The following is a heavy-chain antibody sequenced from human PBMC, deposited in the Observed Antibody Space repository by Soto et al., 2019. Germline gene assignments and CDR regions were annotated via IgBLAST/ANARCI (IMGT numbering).Heavy chain of an antibody. CDR2: IYHGGST. D-gene: IGHD2-15*01. J-gene: IGHJ3*01. V-gene: IGHV4-30-4*08. CDR3: ARGRVRWYDIA. CDR1: GGPIRGDNYY. Sequence: SETLSLTCSVSGGPIRGDNYYWGWIRQHPGKGLEWIGFIYHGGSTYYNPSLKSRVTISVDTSKNQFSLKLTSMTAADTAVYYCARGRVRWYDIAWGQGTMVTVS.